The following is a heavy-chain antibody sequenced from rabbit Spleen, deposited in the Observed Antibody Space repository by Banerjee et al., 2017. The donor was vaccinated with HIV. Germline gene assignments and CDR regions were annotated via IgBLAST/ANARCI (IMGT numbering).Heavy chain of an antibody. CDR2: IGFGSTGNT. J-gene: IGHJ6*01. D-gene: IGHD2-1*01. V-gene: IGHV1S45*01. CDR3: ARSTYGYDDYGDLYYAAMDL. CDR1: GFSFSSSYW. Sequence: QEQLVESGGGLVQPEGSLTLTCTASGFSFSSSYWICWVRQAPGKGLEWIGCIGFGSTGNTYYATWAKGRFTISKTSSTTVTLQMTSLTAADTATYFCARSTYGYDDYGDLYYAAMDLWGQGTLVTVS.